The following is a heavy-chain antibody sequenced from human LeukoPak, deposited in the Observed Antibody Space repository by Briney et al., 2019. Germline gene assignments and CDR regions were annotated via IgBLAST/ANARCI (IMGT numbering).Heavy chain of an antibody. CDR2: ISGGSGSK. CDR1: KFTFSSYA. J-gene: IGHJ5*02. D-gene: IGHD3-22*01. Sequence: SGGSLRLSCVASKFTFSSYAMSWVRQAPGKGLEWVAAISGGSGSKYYADSVKGRFTISRDNSKNTLYLQMHSLSPEDTAVYYCAKFIFYSGSEGYGDRWGQGTLVTVSS. V-gene: IGHV3-23*01. CDR3: AKFIFYSGSEGYGDR.